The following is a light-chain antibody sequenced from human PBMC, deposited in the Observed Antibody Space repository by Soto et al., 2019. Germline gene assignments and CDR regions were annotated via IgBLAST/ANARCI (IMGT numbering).Light chain of an antibody. Sequence: QSALTQPASVSGSPGQSITISCTGATSDVGNNRYLSWYQQHSGKVPNLLIYEVVYRSSGVSNRFSGSKSDNTASLTISGLQAEDEADYYCSSHTSSNTLVVFGGGTKLTVL. V-gene: IGLV2-14*01. CDR1: TSDVGNNRY. J-gene: IGLJ2*01. CDR3: SSHTSSNTLVV. CDR2: EVV.